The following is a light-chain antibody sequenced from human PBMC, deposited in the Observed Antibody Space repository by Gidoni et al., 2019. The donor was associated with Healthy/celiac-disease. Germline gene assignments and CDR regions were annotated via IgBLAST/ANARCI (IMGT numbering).Light chain of an antibody. Sequence: AIQLTQSPSSLSASVGDRVTITCRASQGISSALAWYQQKPGKAPKLLIYDASSLESGVPSRFSGSGSGTDFTLTISSLHPEDFATYYCQQCNSYPITFGPXTKVEIK. V-gene: IGKV1-13*02. CDR3: QQCNSYPIT. J-gene: IGKJ3*01. CDR2: DAS. CDR1: QGISSA.